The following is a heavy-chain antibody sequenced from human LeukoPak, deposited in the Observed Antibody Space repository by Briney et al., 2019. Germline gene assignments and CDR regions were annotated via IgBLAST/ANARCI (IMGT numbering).Heavy chain of an antibody. D-gene: IGHD5-18*01. CDR2: MSYDGFNK. J-gene: IGHJ4*02. Sequence: GRSLRLTCAASGFTFSSYAMHWVRQSLGKGLEWVAVMSYDGFNKYYADSVKGRFTISRDNSKNTLYLQMNSLRAEDTAVYYCAKTKGYSYGYYFDYWGQGTLVTVSS. CDR1: GFTFSSYA. CDR3: AKTKGYSYGYYFDY. V-gene: IGHV3-30*18.